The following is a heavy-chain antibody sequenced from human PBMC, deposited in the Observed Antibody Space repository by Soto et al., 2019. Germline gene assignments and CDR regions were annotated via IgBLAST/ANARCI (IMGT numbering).Heavy chain of an antibody. J-gene: IGHJ4*02. CDR1: GGSISSYH. Sequence: SETLSLTCTVSGGSISSYHWSWIRQPPGKGLEWIGYIYYSGSTNYNPSLKSRVTISVDTSKNQFSLKLSSVTAADTAVYYCARRYSSGFDYWGQGTLVTVSS. CDR3: ARRYSSGFDY. D-gene: IGHD6-19*01. CDR2: IYYSGST. V-gene: IGHV4-59*01.